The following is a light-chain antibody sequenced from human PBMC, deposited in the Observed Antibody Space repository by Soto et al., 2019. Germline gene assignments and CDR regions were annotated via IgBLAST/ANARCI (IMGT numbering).Light chain of an antibody. J-gene: IGLJ1*01. CDR3: CSYAGSYTYV. CDR2: DVT. CDR1: SSDVGGYNY. Sequence: QSVLTQPRSVSGSPGQSVTISCTGTSSDVGGYNYVSWYQHHPGKAPKLMIYDVTKRPSGVRDRFSASRSGNTASLTISGLQAEDEADYYCCSYAGSYTYVFGTGTK. V-gene: IGLV2-11*01.